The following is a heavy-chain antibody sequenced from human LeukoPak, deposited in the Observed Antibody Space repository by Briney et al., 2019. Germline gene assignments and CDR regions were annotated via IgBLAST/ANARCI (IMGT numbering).Heavy chain of an antibody. Sequence: PGGSLRLSCAASGFTFSSYGMHWVRQAPGKGLEWVAFIRYDGSNKYYADSVKGRFTISRDNSKNTLYLQMNSLRAEDTAVYYCAKDLKAEYYYDSSGYSLFDYWGQGTLVTVSS. J-gene: IGHJ4*02. CDR2: IRYDGSNK. D-gene: IGHD3-22*01. CDR1: GFTFSSYG. CDR3: AKDLKAEYYYDSSGYSLFDY. V-gene: IGHV3-30*02.